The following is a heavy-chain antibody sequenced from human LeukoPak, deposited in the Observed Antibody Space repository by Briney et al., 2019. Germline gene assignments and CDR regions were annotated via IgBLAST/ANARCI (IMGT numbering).Heavy chain of an antibody. J-gene: IGHJ4*02. CDR1: GFTFSSYA. V-gene: IGHV3-23*01. Sequence: GGSLRLSCAASGFTFSSYAMSWVRQAPGKGLEWLSSISSSGGSTYYADSVKGRFTISRDNSKNTLSLQMNSLRAEDTAVYYCAKSNLYSNGWYRYWGQGTLVTVSS. CDR3: AKSNLYSNGWYRY. CDR2: ISSSGGST. D-gene: IGHD6-19*01.